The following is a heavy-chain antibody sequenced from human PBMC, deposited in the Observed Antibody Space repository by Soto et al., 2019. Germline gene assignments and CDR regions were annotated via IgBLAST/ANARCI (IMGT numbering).Heavy chain of an antibody. Sequence: ASVKVSCKVSGYTLTELSIHWVRQAPGKGLEWMGGSDPEDGETIYAQKFQGRVTMTEDTSTDTAYMGLSSLRSEDTAVYYCATVNWNDGGDYWGQGTMVTVSS. CDR1: GYTLTELS. V-gene: IGHV1-24*01. CDR3: ATVNWNDGGDY. CDR2: SDPEDGET. J-gene: IGHJ4*02. D-gene: IGHD1-1*01.